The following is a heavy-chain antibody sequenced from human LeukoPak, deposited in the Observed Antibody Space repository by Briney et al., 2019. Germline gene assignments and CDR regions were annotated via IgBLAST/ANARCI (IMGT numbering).Heavy chain of an antibody. CDR3: ARRSWNCVDYYYYGMDV. CDR1: GGSISSHY. J-gene: IGHJ6*02. CDR2: IHYIGTT. D-gene: IGHD1-7*01. Sequence: PSETLSLTCTVSGGSISSHYWSWIRQPPGKGLEWIGYIHYIGTTNYNPSLKSRVTMSVDTSKNQFSLKLSSVTAADTAVYYCARRSWNCVDYYYYGMDVWGQGTTVTVSS. V-gene: IGHV4-59*08.